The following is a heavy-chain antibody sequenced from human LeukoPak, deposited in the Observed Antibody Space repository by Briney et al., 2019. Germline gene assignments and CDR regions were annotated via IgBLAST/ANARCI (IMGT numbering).Heavy chain of an antibody. CDR1: GFTFSSYW. CDR3: ARDGDCTNGVCYLGLMNY. J-gene: IGHJ4*02. D-gene: IGHD2-8*01. V-gene: IGHV3-7*01. CDR2: IKQDGSEK. Sequence: GGSLRLSCAASGFTFSSYWMSWVRQAPGKGLEWVANIKQDGSEKYYVDSVKGRFTISRDNAKNSLYLQMNSLRAEDTAVYYCARDGDCTNGVCYLGLMNYWGQGTLLTVSS.